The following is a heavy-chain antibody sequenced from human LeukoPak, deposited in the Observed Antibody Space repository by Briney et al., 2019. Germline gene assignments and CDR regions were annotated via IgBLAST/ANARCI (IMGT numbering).Heavy chain of an antibody. Sequence: ASVKVSCKASGYTFTSYDINWVRQAPGQGLEWMGIINPSGGSTSYAQKFQGRVTMTRDTSTSTVYMELSSLRSEDTAVYYCARGYTAMDPFDYWGQGTLVTVSS. CDR1: GYTFTSYD. CDR3: ARGYTAMDPFDY. V-gene: IGHV1-46*01. J-gene: IGHJ4*02. D-gene: IGHD5-18*01. CDR2: INPSGGST.